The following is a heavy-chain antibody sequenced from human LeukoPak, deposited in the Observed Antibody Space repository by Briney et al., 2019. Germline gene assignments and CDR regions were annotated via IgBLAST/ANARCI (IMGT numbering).Heavy chain of an antibody. V-gene: IGHV4-39*01. CDR2: IYYSGST. D-gene: IGHD6-13*01. CDR1: GGSISSGGYY. CDR3: ARHPGHDAIAAAGTFDY. Sequence: PSETLSLTCTVSGGSISSGGYYWSWIRQHPGKGLEWIGYIYYSGSTYYNPSLKSRVTISVDTSKNQFSLKLSSVTAADTAVYYCARHPGHDAIAAAGTFDYWGQGTLVTVSS. J-gene: IGHJ4*02.